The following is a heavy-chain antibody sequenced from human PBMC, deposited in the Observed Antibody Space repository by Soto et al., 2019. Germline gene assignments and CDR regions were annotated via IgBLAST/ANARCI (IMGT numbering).Heavy chain of an antibody. V-gene: IGHV3-23*01. CDR1: GFTFRSYA. CDR3: AKLGWRGEPQVVGLPRTDY. CDR2: ISRGGDDI. J-gene: IGHJ4*02. Sequence: EVQLLESGGGLVQPGGSLRLSCAASGFTFRSYAMNWVRQAPGKGLEWVSAISRGGDDIYYADFVRGRFTVSRDNSKKTLYLQMNSLRADDPAVYYCAKLGWRGEPQVVGLPRTDYWGQGTLVTVSS. D-gene: IGHD6-13*01.